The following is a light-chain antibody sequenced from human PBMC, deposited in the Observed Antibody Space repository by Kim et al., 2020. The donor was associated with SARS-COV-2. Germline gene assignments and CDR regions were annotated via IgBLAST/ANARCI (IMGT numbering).Light chain of an antibody. CDR2: GAS. Sequence: SVSPGERATLACRASQRLSSNLAWYQQKPGQAPRLLIYGASTRATGIPARFSGSGSGTEFTLTISSLQSEDFAVYYCQQYYNWPYTFGQGTKLEI. CDR3: QQYYNWPYT. J-gene: IGKJ2*01. CDR1: QRLSSN. V-gene: IGKV3-15*01.